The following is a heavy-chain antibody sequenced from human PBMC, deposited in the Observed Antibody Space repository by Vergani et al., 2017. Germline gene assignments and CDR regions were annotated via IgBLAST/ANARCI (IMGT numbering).Heavy chain of an antibody. CDR1: GGSFSGYY. CDR3: ARGQQLVKGRYYYGMDV. J-gene: IGHJ6*02. D-gene: IGHD6-13*01. V-gene: IGHV4-34*01. Sequence: QVQLQQWGAGLLKPSETLSLTCAVYGGSFSGYYWSWIRQPPGKGLEWIGEINHSGSTNYNPSLKSRVTISVETSKNQFSLKLSSVTAADTAVYYCARGQQLVKGRYYYGMDVWGQGTTVTVSS. CDR2: INHSGST.